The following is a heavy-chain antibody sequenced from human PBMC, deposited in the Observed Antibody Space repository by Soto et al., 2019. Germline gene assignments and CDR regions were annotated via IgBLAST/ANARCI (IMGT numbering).Heavy chain of an antibody. D-gene: IGHD3-10*01. J-gene: IGHJ6*02. Sequence: EVQLVESGGGLVQPGGSLRLSCAASGIPVSSYYMTWVRQAPGKGLEWVSVLHSGGDTYYANSVKGRFTISRHDSTNTLFLQMNSLTAEDTAVYYCARDGPYYYASRMDVWGQGTTVTVSS. CDR3: ARDGPYYYASRMDV. CDR2: LHSGGDT. CDR1: GIPVSSYY. V-gene: IGHV3-53*04.